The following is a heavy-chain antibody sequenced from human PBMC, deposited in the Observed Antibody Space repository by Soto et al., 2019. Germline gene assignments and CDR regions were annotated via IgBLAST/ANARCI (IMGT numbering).Heavy chain of an antibody. CDR2: INAGNGNT. V-gene: IGHV1-3*01. D-gene: IGHD3-10*01. CDR1: GYTFTSYA. CDR3: ARDSGSITMVRGVIILGPADAFDI. Sequence: GASVKVSCKASGYTFTSYAMHWVRQAPGQRLEWMGWINAGNGNTKYSQKFQGWVTMTRDTSISTAYMELSRLRSDDTAVYYCARDSGSITMVRGVIILGPADAFDIWGQGTMVTVSS. J-gene: IGHJ3*02.